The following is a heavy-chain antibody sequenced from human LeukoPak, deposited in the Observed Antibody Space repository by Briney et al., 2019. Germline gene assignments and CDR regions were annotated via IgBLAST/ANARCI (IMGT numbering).Heavy chain of an antibody. Sequence: GGSLRLSCAASGFTFSSYAMHWVRQAPGKVLEWVAVISYDGSNKYYADSVKGRFTISRDNSKNTLYLQMNSLRAEDTAVYYCAREGYYDSSGYLDYWGQGTLVTVSS. CDR1: GFTFSSYA. CDR3: AREGYYDSSGYLDY. CDR2: ISYDGSNK. D-gene: IGHD3-22*01. J-gene: IGHJ4*02. V-gene: IGHV3-30*04.